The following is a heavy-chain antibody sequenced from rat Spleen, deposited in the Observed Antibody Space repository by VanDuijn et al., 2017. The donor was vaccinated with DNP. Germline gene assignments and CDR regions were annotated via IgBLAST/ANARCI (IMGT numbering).Heavy chain of an antibody. V-gene: IGHV5-46*01. D-gene: IGHD5-1*01. CDR3: ARLGGSPFDY. Sequence: EVQLLESGGGLVQPGRSMKLSCAASGFTFSSFPMAWVRQAATKGLEWVATISASGGSTYYRDSVKGRFTISRVNVEGTLFLQMDSLRSEDTATYYCARLGGSPFDYWGQGVMVTVSS. J-gene: IGHJ2*01. CDR1: GFTFSSFP. CDR2: ISASGGST.